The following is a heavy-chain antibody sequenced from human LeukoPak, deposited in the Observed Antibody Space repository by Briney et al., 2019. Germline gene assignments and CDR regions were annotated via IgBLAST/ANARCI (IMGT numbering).Heavy chain of an antibody. J-gene: IGHJ3*02. Sequence: GGSLRLSCAASGFTFSSYGMHWVRQAPGKGLEWVAVISYDGSNKYYADSVKGRFTISRDNSKNTLYLQMNSLRAEDTAVYYCAKEMTQNAFDIWGQGTMVTVSS. CDR2: ISYDGSNK. CDR3: AKEMTQNAFDI. CDR1: GFTFSSYG. V-gene: IGHV3-30*18.